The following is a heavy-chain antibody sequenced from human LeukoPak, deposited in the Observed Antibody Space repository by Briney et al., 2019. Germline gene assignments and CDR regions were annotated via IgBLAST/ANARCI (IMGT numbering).Heavy chain of an antibody. CDR3: ARPYRAWLHDAFDV. CDR2: ISSTSSQT. V-gene: IGHV3-11*03. D-gene: IGHD5-24*01. J-gene: IGHJ3*01. CDR1: GYTFGDYY. Sequence: PGGSLRLSCAVSGYTFGDYYMSWVRQAPGKGLEWVSYISSTSSQTNYADSVKGRFIISRDNAKNSLYLQMNSLRADDKAVYYCARPYRAWLHDAFDVWGQGTMVTVSS.